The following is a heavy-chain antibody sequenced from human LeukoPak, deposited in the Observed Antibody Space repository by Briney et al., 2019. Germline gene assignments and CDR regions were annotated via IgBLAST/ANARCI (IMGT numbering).Heavy chain of an antibody. CDR2: IRYDGSNK. CDR3: AKEGRVAVGY. D-gene: IGHD6-19*01. V-gene: IGHV3-30*02. CDR1: GFTFSSNG. Sequence: PGGSLRLSCAASGFTFSSNGMHWVRQAPGKGLEWVAFIRYDGSNKYYADSVKGRFTISRDNSKNTLYLQMNSLRAEDTAVYYCAKEGRVAVGYWGQGTLVTVSS. J-gene: IGHJ4*02.